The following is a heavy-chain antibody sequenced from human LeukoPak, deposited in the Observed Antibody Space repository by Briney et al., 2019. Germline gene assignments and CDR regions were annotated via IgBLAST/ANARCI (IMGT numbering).Heavy chain of an antibody. CDR2: IRSKAYGETT. J-gene: IGHJ3*02. V-gene: IGHV3-49*04. CDR3: TAWSADLNAFDI. D-gene: IGHD3/OR15-3a*01. Sequence: GRSLRHSCTASGFTFGDYAMSWVRQAPGRGLEWVGFIRSKAYGETTDYAASVQGRFTISRDDSKSIAYLQMDSLKTEDTAVYFFTAWSADLNAFDIWGQGTLVTVSS. CDR1: GFTFGDYA.